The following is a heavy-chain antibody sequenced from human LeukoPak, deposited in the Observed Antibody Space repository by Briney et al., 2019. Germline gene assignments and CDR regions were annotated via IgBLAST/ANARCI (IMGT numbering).Heavy chain of an antibody. V-gene: IGHV4-30-4*08. CDR2: IYYSESA. CDR3: ARGRKRFLQWLLYPRAFDI. J-gene: IGHJ3*02. Sequence: SEPLSLTCTVSGASITSGDYYWSWIRQPPGKGLEWIGYIYYSESAYYNPSLMSRLTISIDTSKNQFSLKLSSVTAADTAVYYCARGRKRFLQWLLYPRAFDIWGQGTMVTVSS. CDR1: GASITSGDYY. D-gene: IGHD3-3*01.